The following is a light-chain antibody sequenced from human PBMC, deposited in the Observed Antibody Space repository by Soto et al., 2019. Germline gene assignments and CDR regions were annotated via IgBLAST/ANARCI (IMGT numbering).Light chain of an antibody. V-gene: IGKV3-20*01. CDR2: AAS. CDR3: QQYNSYPWT. CDR1: QSVSSSN. Sequence: DIVLTQSPGTLSLSPGERATLSCRASQSVSSSNLAWYQQKPAQAPRLLIYAASRRAPGIPERFSGSGSGTEFTLTITSLQPDDFATYYCQQYNSYPWTFGQGTKVDIK. J-gene: IGKJ1*01.